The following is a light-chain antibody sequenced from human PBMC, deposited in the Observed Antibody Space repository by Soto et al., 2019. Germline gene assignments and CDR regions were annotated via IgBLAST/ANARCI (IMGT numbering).Light chain of an antibody. V-gene: IGLV8-61*01. CDR1: SGSVSSSHH. CDR2: DTN. J-gene: IGLJ1*01. Sequence: QTVVTQEPSFSVSPGETVTLTCGLSSGSVSSSHHPSWYQQTPGQSPRTLIHDTNRRSSGVPDRFSGSILGNKAALTITGAQAGDESEYFFVLYMGRDTPYVFGSGTKLTVL. CDR3: VLYMGRDTPYV.